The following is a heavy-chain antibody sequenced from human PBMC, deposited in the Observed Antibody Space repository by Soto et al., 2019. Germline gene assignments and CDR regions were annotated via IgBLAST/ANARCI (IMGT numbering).Heavy chain of an antibody. CDR3: AMTQRLGGGQQRG. D-gene: IGHD6-13*01. CDR2: ISGSGANT. V-gene: IGHV3-23*01. CDR1: GFTFSSIA. Sequence: EVQLLESGGGLVQPGGSLRLSCAASGFTFSSIAMSWVRQAPGKGLEWVSAISGSGANTYYADSVMGRFTISRDTSKNTLYLQMNSLGAEDTAIYYCAMTQRLGGGQQRGWGQGTLVTVSS. J-gene: IGHJ4*02.